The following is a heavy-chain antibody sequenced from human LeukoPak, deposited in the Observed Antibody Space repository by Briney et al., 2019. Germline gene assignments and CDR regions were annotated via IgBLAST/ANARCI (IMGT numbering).Heavy chain of an antibody. Sequence: PSETLSLTCTVSDDSISTNSYYRTWIRQPPGKGLEWVASLHYSGTPYYSPSLSSRISIFVDTSKRQFSLQVRSVTASDTAMYYCSRGDDSYKQGNFWGQGTLVTVSS. V-gene: IGHV4-39*01. D-gene: IGHD5-24*01. CDR2: LHYSGTP. CDR3: SRGDDSYKQGNF. CDR1: DDSISTNSYY. J-gene: IGHJ4*02.